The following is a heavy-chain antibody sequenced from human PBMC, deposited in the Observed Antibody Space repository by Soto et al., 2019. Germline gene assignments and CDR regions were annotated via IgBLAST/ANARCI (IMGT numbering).Heavy chain of an antibody. D-gene: IGHD1-26*01. CDR1: GFTFSYYA. CDR3: AKDRAYSSGSYYGTVLDY. Sequence: EVQLLESGGGLVQPGGSLRLSCAASGFTFSYYAMSWVRQAPGKGLEWVSSISDSGNKAYYADSVKGRFAISRDNSKNTLYLQMHSLSAEDTAVYYCAKDRAYSSGSYYGTVLDYWGQGTLVTVSS. V-gene: IGHV3-23*01. CDR2: ISDSGNKA. J-gene: IGHJ4*02.